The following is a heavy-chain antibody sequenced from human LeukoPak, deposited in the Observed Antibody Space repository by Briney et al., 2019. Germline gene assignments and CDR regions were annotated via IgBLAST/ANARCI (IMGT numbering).Heavy chain of an antibody. CDR2: ISSSGSST. CDR3: AKDRGSYYDSSGQVG. CDR1: GITFSTYA. D-gene: IGHD3-22*01. V-gene: IGHV3-23*01. Sequence: GGSLRLSCVASGITFSTYAMNWVRQAPGKGLEWVSVISSSGSSTYYAGSVKGRFTISRDNLKNTLYLQMNSLRAEDTAVYYCAKDRGSYYDSSGQVGWGQGTLVTVSS. J-gene: IGHJ4*02.